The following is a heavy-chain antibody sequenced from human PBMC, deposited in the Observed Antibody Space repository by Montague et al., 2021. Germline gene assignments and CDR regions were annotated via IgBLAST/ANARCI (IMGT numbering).Heavy chain of an antibody. V-gene: IGHV4-61*01. Sequence: SETLSLTCNVSGGSVSTGNYYWTWIRQPPGKELEWIGYIYYTGSSKYNPSLESRVTISISTSKKQFALKLSSVTAADTAVYYCARGQWLVPYYLDSWDQGTLVTVSS. D-gene: IGHD6-19*01. CDR2: IYYTGSS. CDR1: GGSVSTGNYY. CDR3: ARGQWLVPYYLDS. J-gene: IGHJ4*02.